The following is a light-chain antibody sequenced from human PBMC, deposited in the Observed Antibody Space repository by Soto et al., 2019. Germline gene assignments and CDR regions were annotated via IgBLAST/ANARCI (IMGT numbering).Light chain of an antibody. CDR3: QQYTNYPWT. CDR1: QGISQY. Sequence: DIHLTQSPSLLSASVVDRVTITCRASQGISQYVAWYQQKPGKAPKLLIYTATVLQGGVPSRFSGTGSGTEFILTISSLQPDDFATYYCQQYTNYPWTFGQGTKVDIK. CDR2: TAT. V-gene: IGKV1-9*01. J-gene: IGKJ1*01.